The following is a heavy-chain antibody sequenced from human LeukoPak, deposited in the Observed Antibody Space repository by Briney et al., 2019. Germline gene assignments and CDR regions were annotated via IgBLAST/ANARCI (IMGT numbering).Heavy chain of an antibody. V-gene: IGHV3-48*02. CDR2: ISNTGATM. CDR3: ARVVTFDY. D-gene: IGHD2-21*02. Sequence: GGSLRLSCVASGFIFSTYSMKWARHAPGKGLEWVSYISNTGATMYYADSVKGRFTISRDNAKNSLYLQMNSLRDEDTAVYYCARVVTFDYWGQGNLVTVSS. J-gene: IGHJ4*02. CDR1: GFIFSTYS.